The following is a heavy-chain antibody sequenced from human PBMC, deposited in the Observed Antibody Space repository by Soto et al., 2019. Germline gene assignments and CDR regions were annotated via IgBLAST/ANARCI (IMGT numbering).Heavy chain of an antibody. V-gene: IGHV1-69*13. CDR1: GDTFGRFT. CDR3: ARDPSTVNKLIGIWFDP. Sequence: ASVKVSCKASGDTFGRFTINWVRQAPGQGLEWMGGIKPISDTTTYAQRFQGRVTFTADASTSTVYMELSSLRSEDTAMYYCARDPSTVNKLIGIWFDPWGQGTLVTVSS. CDR2: IKPISDTT. D-gene: IGHD4-4*01. J-gene: IGHJ5*02.